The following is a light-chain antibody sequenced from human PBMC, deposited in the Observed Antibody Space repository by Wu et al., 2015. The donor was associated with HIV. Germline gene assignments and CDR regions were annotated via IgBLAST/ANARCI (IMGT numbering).Light chain of an antibody. CDR1: QSVSIY. CDR2: DAS. V-gene: IGKV3-11*01. CDR3: QQRSNWPRLT. Sequence: ESVLTQSPATLSLSPGERATLSCRASQSVSIYLAWYQQKAGQAPRLLIYDASSRATGIPARFSGSGSGTDFTLTISSLEPEDYAIYYCQQRSNWPRLTFGGGTKVEIK. J-gene: IGKJ4*01.